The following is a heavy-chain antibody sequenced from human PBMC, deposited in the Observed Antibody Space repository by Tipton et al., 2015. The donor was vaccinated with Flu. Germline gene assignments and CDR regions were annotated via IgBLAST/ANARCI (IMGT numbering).Heavy chain of an antibody. J-gene: IGHJ4*02. CDR1: GGSIGTNDFY. CDR3: TRQMEAATRASK. Sequence: TLSLTCTVSGGSIGTNDFYWGWVRQSPGKGLEWIGSVFHSGTTYYSLSLENRVTISVDTSKNQFSLNLESVTAADTAIYYCTRQMEAATRASKWGQGVLVTVSS. V-gene: IGHV4-39*01. D-gene: IGHD6-13*01. CDR2: VFHSGTT.